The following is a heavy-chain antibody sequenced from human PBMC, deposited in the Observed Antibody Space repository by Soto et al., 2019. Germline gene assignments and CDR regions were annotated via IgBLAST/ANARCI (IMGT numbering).Heavy chain of an antibody. CDR2: IWYDGNSK. CDR3: ARDRTLSYFDY. CDR1: GFTLSSYG. V-gene: IGHV3-33*04. J-gene: IGHJ4*02. Sequence: QVQLVESGGAVVQPGRSLRLSCAASGFTLSSYGMHWVRQAPGKGLEWVAVIWYDGNSKYYVDSVKDRFTISRDSSKNTLYLQMNSLRAEDTAVYYCARDRTLSYFDYWGKGTLVTVSS.